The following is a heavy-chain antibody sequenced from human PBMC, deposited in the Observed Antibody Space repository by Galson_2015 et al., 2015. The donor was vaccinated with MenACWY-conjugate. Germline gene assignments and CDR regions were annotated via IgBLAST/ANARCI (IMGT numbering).Heavy chain of an antibody. V-gene: IGHV5-51*01. J-gene: IGHJ6*02. CDR3: ATHPPGGRGMDV. Sequence: QSGAEVKKPGESLKISCKGSGYTFTNYWIGWVRQLPGKGLEWMGLISPGDSETRYSPAFQGQVTISADKSISTAYVQWDSLQASDTAMYYCATHPPGGRGMDVWGQGTTVAVSS. D-gene: IGHD1-26*01. CDR2: ISPGDSET. CDR1: GYTFTNYW.